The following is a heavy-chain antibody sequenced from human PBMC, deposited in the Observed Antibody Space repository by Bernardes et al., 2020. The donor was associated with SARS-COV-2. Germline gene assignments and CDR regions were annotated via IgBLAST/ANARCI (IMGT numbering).Heavy chain of an antibody. CDR1: GFTFSSYS. J-gene: IGHJ5*02. V-gene: IGHV3-21*01. Sequence: GGSLRLSCAASGFTFSSYSMNWVRRAPGKGLEWVSSISSSSSYMNYADSVKGRFTISRDNAKNSLYLQMSSLTAEDTAVYYCVRDLSNSVNWFDPWGQGTLVTVSS. CDR3: VRDLSNSVNWFDP. D-gene: IGHD5-18*01. CDR2: ISSSSSYM.